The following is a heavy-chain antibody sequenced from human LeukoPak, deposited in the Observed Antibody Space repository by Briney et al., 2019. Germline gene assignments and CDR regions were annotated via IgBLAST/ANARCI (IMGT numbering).Heavy chain of an antibody. CDR2: ISGSGGST. D-gene: IGHD3-22*01. J-gene: IGHJ6*04. Sequence: GGSLRLSCAASGFTFSSYDMSWVRQAPGKGLEWVSAISGSGGSTYYADSVKGRFTISRDNAKNSLYLQMNSLRAEDTAVYYCARVLANYYYDSSPLDVWGKGTTVTVSS. V-gene: IGHV3-23*01. CDR1: GFTFSSYD. CDR3: ARVLANYYYDSSPLDV.